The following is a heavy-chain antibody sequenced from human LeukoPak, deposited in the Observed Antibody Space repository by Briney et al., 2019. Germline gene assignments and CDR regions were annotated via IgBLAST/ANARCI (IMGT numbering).Heavy chain of an antibody. CDR2: ISSRSSTI. V-gene: IGHV3-48*01. CDR1: GFTFSSYA. D-gene: IGHD6-19*01. CDR3: ARAPIAVAGRGYFDL. J-gene: IGHJ2*01. Sequence: GGSLRLSCAASGFTFSSYAMSWVRQAPGKGLEWVSYISSRSSTINYADSVRGRFTVSRDNAKNSVYLQMNSLRADDTAVYYCARAPIAVAGRGYFDLWGRAPWSLSLQ.